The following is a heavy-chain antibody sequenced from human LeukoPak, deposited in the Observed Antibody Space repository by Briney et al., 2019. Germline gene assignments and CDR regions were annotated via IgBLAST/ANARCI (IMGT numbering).Heavy chain of an antibody. D-gene: IGHD1-26*01. V-gene: IGHV3-30*18. CDR1: GFTFSSYV. CDR3: AKYRYYPRGDDAFDI. J-gene: IGHJ3*02. CDR2: IY. Sequence: GGSLRLSCAASGFTFSSYVMHWVRQAPGKGLEWVAVIYADSVKGRFTISRDNSKNTLYLQMNSLRADDTAVYYCAKYRYYPRGDDAFDIWGQGTLVTVSS.